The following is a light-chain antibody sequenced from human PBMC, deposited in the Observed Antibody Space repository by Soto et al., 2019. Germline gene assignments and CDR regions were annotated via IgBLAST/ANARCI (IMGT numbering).Light chain of an antibody. CDR1: QSVSASY. V-gene: IGKV3-20*01. Sequence: EIVLTQSPGTLSLSPWERATLSCRASQSVSASYIAWYQQKPGQAPRLLLYGASSRATGIPDRFSGSGSGTDFTLTISRLEPEDFAVYYCQQFGTSPLTFGQGTRLEIK. CDR2: GAS. CDR3: QQFGTSPLT. J-gene: IGKJ5*01.